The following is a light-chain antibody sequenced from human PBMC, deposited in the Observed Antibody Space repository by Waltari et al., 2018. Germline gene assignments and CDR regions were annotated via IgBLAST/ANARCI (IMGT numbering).Light chain of an antibody. J-gene: IGKJ4*01. CDR3: QQRSNWRGLT. CDR2: DAS. CDR1: QSVSSY. V-gene: IGKV3-11*01. Sequence: EIVLTQSPPTLSLSPGERATLSRRASQSVSSYLAWYQQKPGQAPRLLIYDASNRATGIPARFSGSGSGTDFTLTISSLEPEDFAVYYCQQRSNWRGLTFGGGTKVEIK.